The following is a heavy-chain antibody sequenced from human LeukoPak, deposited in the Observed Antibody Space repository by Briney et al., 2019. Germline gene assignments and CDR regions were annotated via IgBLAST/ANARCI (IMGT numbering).Heavy chain of an antibody. J-gene: IGHJ4*02. D-gene: IGHD3-10*01. Sequence: TSETLSLTCTVSGASISSTFYSWTWIRQPAGQGLELIGRFSISGSPNYNPSLKSRVNISMDTSKNQFSLRLTSVTPADTAIYFCARERVREVPSLDFWGQGTLVTVSS. V-gene: IGHV4-61*02. CDR2: FSISGSP. CDR1: GASISSTFYS. CDR3: ARERVREVPSLDF.